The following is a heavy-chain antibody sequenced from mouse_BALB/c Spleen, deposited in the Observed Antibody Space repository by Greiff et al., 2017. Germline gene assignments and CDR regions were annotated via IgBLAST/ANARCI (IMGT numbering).Heavy chain of an antibody. D-gene: IGHD1-1*01. CDR2: INTGSGGT. CDR3: ARSGYYGSYYAMDY. J-gene: IGHJ4*01. V-gene: IGHV1-54*03. Sequence: QVQLLQSGAELVRPGSSLKVSCKASGYAFTNYLIEWVKQRPGQCLEWIGVINTGSGGTNYTEKVKGQATLTADKSYSTPYMQLSSLTSDDSAVYFGARSGYYGSYYAMDYWGQGTTVTVSS. CDR1: GYAFTNYL.